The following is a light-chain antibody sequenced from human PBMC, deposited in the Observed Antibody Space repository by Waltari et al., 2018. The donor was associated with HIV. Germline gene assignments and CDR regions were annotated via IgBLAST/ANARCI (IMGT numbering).Light chain of an antibody. Sequence: EIVMTQSPATLSLWPGERATLPCRASQSLGNNLAWYQQKPGQAPRLLMYYASIRATGIPARFSGSGSGTDFTLTISSLGPEDFAVYYCQQRYRWPDTFGQGTKLEIK. CDR1: QSLGNN. J-gene: IGKJ2*01. CDR2: YAS. V-gene: IGKV3-11*01. CDR3: QQRYRWPDT.